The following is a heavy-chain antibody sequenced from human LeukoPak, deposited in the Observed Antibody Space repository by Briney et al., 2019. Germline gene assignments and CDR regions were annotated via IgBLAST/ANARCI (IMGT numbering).Heavy chain of an antibody. V-gene: IGHV4-61*01. Sequence: SETLSLTCTVSGGFVSSSSYYWSWIRQPLGKGLEWIGYIFYSGSTNYNPSLQSRVTISLDTSKNQFSLNVSSVTAADTAVYYCARDGGRGSGWLTIDYWGRGTLVTVSS. CDR3: ARDGGRGSGWLTIDY. D-gene: IGHD6-19*01. CDR1: GGFVSSSSYY. J-gene: IGHJ4*02. CDR2: IFYSGST.